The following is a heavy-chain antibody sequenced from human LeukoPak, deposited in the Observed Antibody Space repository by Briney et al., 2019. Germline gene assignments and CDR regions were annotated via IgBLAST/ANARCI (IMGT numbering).Heavy chain of an antibody. Sequence: GGSLRLSCAASGFTFSSYAMSWVRQAPGKGLEWVSAISGSGGSTYYADSVKGRFTISRDNSKNTLYLQMNSLRAEDTAVYYCAKDRLAAAGKVLWFDPWGQGTPVTVSS. CDR2: ISGSGGST. D-gene: IGHD6-13*01. J-gene: IGHJ5*02. CDR3: AKDRLAAAGKVLWFDP. V-gene: IGHV3-23*01. CDR1: GFTFSSYA.